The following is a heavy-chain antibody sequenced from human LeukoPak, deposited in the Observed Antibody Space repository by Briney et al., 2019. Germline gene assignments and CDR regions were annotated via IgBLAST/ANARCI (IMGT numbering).Heavy chain of an antibody. CDR3: ARIITIFGVVAPDAFDI. CDR1: GGSLSSGVYS. J-gene: IGHJ3*02. Sequence: SETLSLTCAGSGGSLSSGVYSWRWIRQPPGKGLEWIGYIYHSGSTYYNPSLKSRVTISIDRSKNQFSLKLSSVTAADTAVYYCARIITIFGVVAPDAFDIWGQGTMVTVSS. CDR2: IYHSGST. D-gene: IGHD3-3*01. V-gene: IGHV4-30-2*01.